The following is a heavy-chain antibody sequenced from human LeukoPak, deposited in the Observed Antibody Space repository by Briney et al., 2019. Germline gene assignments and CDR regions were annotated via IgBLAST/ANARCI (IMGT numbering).Heavy chain of an antibody. CDR2: IKSKGNGGTA. V-gene: IGHV3-15*01. Sequence: GGSLRLSCAASGFTFSNAWMSWVRQAPGKGLEWVGHIKSKGNGGTADYAAPVKGRFAISRDDSINTLYLQMNSLKTEDTAVYYCTTIHDHGDYGSDYWGQGTLVTVSS. CDR1: GFTFSNAW. D-gene: IGHD4-17*01. CDR3: TTIHDHGDYGSDY. J-gene: IGHJ4*02.